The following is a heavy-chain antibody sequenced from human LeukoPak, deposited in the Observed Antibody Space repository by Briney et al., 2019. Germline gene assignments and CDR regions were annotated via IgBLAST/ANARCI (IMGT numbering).Heavy chain of an antibody. D-gene: IGHD2-15*01. Sequence: ASVKVSCKASGYTFTYNDFDWGRQATGQGLEWMGWMNPRTANTGYAPRFQGRLAMTADTSINTAYMELSGLTSDDTAVYYCARGRAAADWGQGTMVTVSS. V-gene: IGHV1-8*01. CDR2: MNPRTANT. CDR1: GYTFTYND. J-gene: IGHJ4*02. CDR3: ARGRAAAD.